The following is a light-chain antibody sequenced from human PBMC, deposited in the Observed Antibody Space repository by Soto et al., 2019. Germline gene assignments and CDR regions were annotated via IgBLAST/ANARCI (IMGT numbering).Light chain of an antibody. CDR1: QSVTTY. CDR3: QQRSNWPPEIT. Sequence: EIVMTQSPATLSVSPGERATLSCRASQSVTTYLAWYQQKPGQAPRLLIYDASVRATGIPARFSASGSGTAFTLTISSLEPEDFAVYYCQQRSNWPPEITFGQGTRLEI. CDR2: DAS. J-gene: IGKJ5*01. V-gene: IGKV3-11*01.